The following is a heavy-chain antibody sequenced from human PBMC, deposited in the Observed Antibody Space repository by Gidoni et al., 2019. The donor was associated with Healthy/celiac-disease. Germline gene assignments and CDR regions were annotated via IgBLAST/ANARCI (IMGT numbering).Heavy chain of an antibody. J-gene: IGHJ6*04. CDR1: GGSFSGYY. CDR2: INHSGSA. V-gene: IGHV4-34*01. D-gene: IGHD3-10*01. CDR3: ARGFMVQGVRGRLHHYYYGMDV. Sequence: QVQLQQWGAGLLKPSETLSLTCAVYGGSFSGYYWSWIRQPPGKGLEWIGEINHSGSANYNPSLKSRVTISVDTSKNQFSLKLSSVTAADTAVYYCARGFMVQGVRGRLHHYYYGMDVWGKGTTVTVSS.